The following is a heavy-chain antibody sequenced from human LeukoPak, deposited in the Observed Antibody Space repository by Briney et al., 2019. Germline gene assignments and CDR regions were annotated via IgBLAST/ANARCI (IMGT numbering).Heavy chain of an antibody. V-gene: IGHV1-2*02. CDR1: GYTFTGYY. J-gene: IGHJ4*02. Sequence: ASVKVSCKASGYTFTGYYMHWVRQAPGQGLEWMGWINPNSGGTNYAQKFQGRVTMTRDMSISTAYMELSRLRSDDTAVYYCSRLAGCGGDCYSEGDYWGQGTLVIVSS. CDR3: SRLAGCGGDCYSEGDY. CDR2: INPNSGGT. D-gene: IGHD2-21*02.